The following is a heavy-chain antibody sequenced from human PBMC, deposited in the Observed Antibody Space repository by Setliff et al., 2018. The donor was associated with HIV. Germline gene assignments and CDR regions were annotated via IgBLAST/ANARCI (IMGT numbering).Heavy chain of an antibody. D-gene: IGHD6-19*01. V-gene: IGHV4-38-2*01. Sequence: PSETLSLTCAVSSDSISSGFSRAWIRQPPGQGPQWIGSIYQSGSIYYNPSLQSRVTISVDSSKNQFSLNLLSVTAADTAVYYCARPRRVRSRAWYWFDIWGQGTLVTVSS. CDR2: IYQSGSI. CDR1: SDSISSGFS. J-gene: IGHJ5*02. CDR3: ARPRRVRSRAWYWFDI.